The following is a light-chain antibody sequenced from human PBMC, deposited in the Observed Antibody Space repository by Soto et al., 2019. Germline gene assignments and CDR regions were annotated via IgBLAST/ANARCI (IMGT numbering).Light chain of an antibody. Sequence: DIQMNKSPSTRSASVGDRDTITCRASQSISSWLAWYQQKPGKAPKLLIYKASTLKSGVPSRFSGSGSGTEFTLTISSLQPDDFATYYCQHYTSYSEAFGQGTKVDIK. V-gene: IGKV1-5*03. CDR2: KAS. CDR3: QHYTSYSEA. CDR1: QSISSW. J-gene: IGKJ1*01.